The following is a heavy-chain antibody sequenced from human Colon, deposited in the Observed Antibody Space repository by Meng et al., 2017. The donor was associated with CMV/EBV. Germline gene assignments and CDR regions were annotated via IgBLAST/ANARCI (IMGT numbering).Heavy chain of an antibody. Sequence: QVQLLQSGTEVKKPGASVKVSCKASGFTFSTQYIHWVRQAPGQGLEWLGIIKPSGGSTGYAQKFQGRVTMTRDTSTSTVYMELSSLRSEDTAMYYCTRDIVLWGQGTLVTVSS. J-gene: IGHJ4*02. D-gene: IGHD2-15*01. V-gene: IGHV1-46*01. CDR2: IKPSGGST. CDR1: GFTFSTQY. CDR3: TRDIVL.